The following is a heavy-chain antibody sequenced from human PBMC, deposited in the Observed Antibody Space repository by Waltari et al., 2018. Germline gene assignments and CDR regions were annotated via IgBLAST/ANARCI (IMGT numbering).Heavy chain of an antibody. CDR1: GYSFTSYW. CDR3: ARQGGYYYDSSEDAFDI. J-gene: IGHJ3*02. CDR2: IYPGDSDT. D-gene: IGHD3-22*01. V-gene: IGHV5-51*01. Sequence: EVQLVQSGAEAKKPGESLKISCKGSGYSFTSYWIGWLRQMPGKGLEWMGVIYPGDSDTRYSPSFQGQVTISADKSISTAYLQWSSLKASDTAMYYCARQGGYYYDSSEDAFDIWGQGTMVTVSS.